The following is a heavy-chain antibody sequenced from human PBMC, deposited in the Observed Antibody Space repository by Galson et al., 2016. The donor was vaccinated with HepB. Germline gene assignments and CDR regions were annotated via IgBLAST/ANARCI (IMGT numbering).Heavy chain of an antibody. Sequence: SLRLSCAASGFTFRSYNMHWVRQAPGKGLEWVSSINDRGINTYYADSVKGRFTISRDNAENSLYLQVDSLRDEDTAVYYCARGLSTNSWYEALWGEGTLVIVSS. V-gene: IGHV3-21*01. CDR2: INDRGINT. J-gene: IGHJ1*01. CDR1: GFTFRSYN. D-gene: IGHD6-13*01. CDR3: ARGLSTNSWYEAL.